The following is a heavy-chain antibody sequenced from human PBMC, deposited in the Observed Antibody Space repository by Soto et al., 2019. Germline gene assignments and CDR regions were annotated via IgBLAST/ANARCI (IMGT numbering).Heavy chain of an antibody. CDR1: GFAFSIYS. J-gene: IGHJ4*02. V-gene: IGHV3-21*01. CDR2: ISTAGTYI. CDR3: ATDRQYGSATFDY. D-gene: IGHD6-19*01. Sequence: EVQLVESGGGLVEPGGSLRLSCAASGFAFSIYSMIWVRQAPGRGLEWVSSISTAGTYIFYADSMKGRVTISRDDARNSLYLQMNSLRGEDTAVYFCATDRQYGSATFDYWGRGTLVTVSS.